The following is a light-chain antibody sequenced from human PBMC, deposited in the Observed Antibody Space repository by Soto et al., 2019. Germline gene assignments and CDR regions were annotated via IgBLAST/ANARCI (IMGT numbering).Light chain of an antibody. J-gene: IGKJ1*01. CDR3: QQYHNWPPWT. CDR2: WAS. Sequence: DIVMTQSPDSLAVSLGERATINCKSSQSVLYSSDNKNYLAWYQQKPGQPPNLLIYWASTRESGVPDRFSGSGSGTDFTLTISSLQADDVAVYYCQQYHNWPPWTFGQGTKVDIK. CDR1: QSVLYSSDNKNY. V-gene: IGKV4-1*01.